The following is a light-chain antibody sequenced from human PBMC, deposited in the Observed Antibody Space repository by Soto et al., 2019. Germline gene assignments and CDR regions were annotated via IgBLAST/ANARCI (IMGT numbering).Light chain of an antibody. CDR2: GAS. Sequence: EIVMTQSPATLSVSPGERATLSCRASQSVSSNLAWYQQKPGQAPRLLIDGASTRATGMPARFSGSGSGTEFTLTISRLQSEDFAVYYCQQYNNWRSLTFGGGTKVEIK. J-gene: IGKJ4*01. V-gene: IGKV3-15*01. CDR3: QQYNNWRSLT. CDR1: QSVSSN.